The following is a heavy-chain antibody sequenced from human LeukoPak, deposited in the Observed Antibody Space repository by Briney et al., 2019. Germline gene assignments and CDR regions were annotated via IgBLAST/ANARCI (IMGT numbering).Heavy chain of an antibody. CDR3: AREIYGDYFDY. Sequence: GGSLRLPCAASGFTVSSNYMSWVRQAPGKGLEWVSVIYSGGSTYYADSVKGRFTISRDNSKNTLYLQMNSLRAEDTAAYYCAREIYGDYFDYWGQGTLVTVSS. D-gene: IGHD4-17*01. CDR1: GFTVSSNY. J-gene: IGHJ4*02. V-gene: IGHV3-53*01. CDR2: IYSGGST.